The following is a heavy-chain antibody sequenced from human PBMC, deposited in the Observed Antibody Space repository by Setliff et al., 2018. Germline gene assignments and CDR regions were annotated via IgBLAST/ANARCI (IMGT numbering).Heavy chain of an antibody. CDR2: IYTSGST. V-gene: IGHV4-4*08. CDR1: GGSISSYY. D-gene: IGHD3-3*01. J-gene: IGHJ4*02. Sequence: SETLSLTCTVSGGSISSYYWSWIRQPPGRGLEWIGYIYTSGSTNYNPSLKSRVTISVDTSKNQFSLKLSSVTAADTAVYYCARDSGTIFGVVHDYWGQGTLVTVSS. CDR3: ARDSGTIFGVVHDY.